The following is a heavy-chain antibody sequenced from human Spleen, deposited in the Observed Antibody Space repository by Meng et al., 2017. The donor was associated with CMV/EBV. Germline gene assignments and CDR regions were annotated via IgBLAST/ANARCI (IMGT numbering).Heavy chain of an antibody. V-gene: IGHV3-48*04. J-gene: IGHJ6*02. CDR1: GFTFSSYS. CDR2: ISTSGSAR. CDR3: AKAAYSDYGYYYYGMDV. Sequence: GGSLRLSCAASGFTFSSYSMNWVRQAPGKGLEWVSCISTSGSARYFADSVKGRFTISRDNTKNSLYLQMSSLRAEDTGVYFCAKAAYSDYGYYYYGMDVWGQGTTVTVSS. D-gene: IGHD5-12*01.